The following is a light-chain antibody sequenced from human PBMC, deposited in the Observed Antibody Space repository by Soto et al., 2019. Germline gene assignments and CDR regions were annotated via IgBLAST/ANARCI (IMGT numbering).Light chain of an antibody. CDR2: GAS. Sequence: DIQMTQSPSSLSASVGDRVTITCRASLRISSDLNWFQQKPGKAPKVLIFGASSLQSGVPSRFSGRGSGTEFTLTISSLQREDSATYYCQKSYTTPRTFGPGTKLEIK. J-gene: IGKJ2*01. CDR1: LRISSD. CDR3: QKSYTTPRT. V-gene: IGKV1-39*01.